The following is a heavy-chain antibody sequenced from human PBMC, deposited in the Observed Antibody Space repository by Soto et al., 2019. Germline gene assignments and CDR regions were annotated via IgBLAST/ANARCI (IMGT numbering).Heavy chain of an antibody. CDR2: ISGSGDT. CDR1: GLTFSNYG. D-gene: IGHD2-21*02. V-gene: IGHV3-23*01. Sequence: EVQLLESGGGLVQPGGSLRLSCAASGLTFSNYGMTWVRQAPGKGLGWVSAISGSGDTYNVDSLKGRFTISRDNSKSTLFLQMNNLRDEDTAVYYCATYGGDSGGFEYFKHWGQGTLVTVSS. J-gene: IGHJ1*01. CDR3: ATYGGDSGGFEYFKH.